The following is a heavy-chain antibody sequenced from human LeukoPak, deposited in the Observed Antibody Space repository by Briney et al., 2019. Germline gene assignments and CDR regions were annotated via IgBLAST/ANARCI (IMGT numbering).Heavy chain of an antibody. V-gene: IGHV3-74*01. CDR2: ISTDGSST. CDR3: ARSIDY. CDR1: GFTFSSYW. Sequence: PGGSLRLSCAASGFTFSSYWMHWVRQAPGKGLVWVSRISTDGSSTSYADSVKGRFTISRDNAKNTLYLQMNILRAEDTAVYYCARSIDYWGQGTLVIVSS. J-gene: IGHJ4*02.